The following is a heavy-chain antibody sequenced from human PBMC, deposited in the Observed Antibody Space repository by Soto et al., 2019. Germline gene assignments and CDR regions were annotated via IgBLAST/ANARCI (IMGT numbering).Heavy chain of an antibody. V-gene: IGHV1-8*01. J-gene: IGHJ4*02. CDR1: GYTFTSYN. CDR3: AGPWNKQ. CDR2: MNPNSGNT. Sequence: QVQLVESGAEVKKPGASVKVSCKASGYTFTSYNINWVRQATGQVLEWMGWMNPNSGNTGYAQKFQGRVTMTRDTSISTAYMDLSSLRSEDTAVYYCAGPWNKQWGQGTLVTVSS. D-gene: IGHD1-1*01.